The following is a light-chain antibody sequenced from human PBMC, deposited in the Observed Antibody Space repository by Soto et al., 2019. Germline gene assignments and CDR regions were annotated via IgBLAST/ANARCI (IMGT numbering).Light chain of an antibody. CDR3: QQYDNLLLT. CDR2: DAS. CDR1: QSISSW. J-gene: IGKJ4*01. Sequence: IQLTQSPFTPSSSVGDRVTLPCRASQSISSWLAWYQQKPGKAPKLLIYDASNLETGVPSRFSGSGSGTDFTFTISSLQPEDIATYYCQQYDNLLLTFGGGTKVDIK. V-gene: IGKV1-33*01.